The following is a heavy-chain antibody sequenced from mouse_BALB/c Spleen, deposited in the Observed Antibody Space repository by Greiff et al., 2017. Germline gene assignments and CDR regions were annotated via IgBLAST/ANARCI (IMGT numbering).Heavy chain of an antibody. J-gene: IGHJ1*01. CDR3: ARPGGYDGYWYFDV. CDR1: GFTFSSYA. V-gene: IGHV5-9-3*01. CDR2: ISSGGSYT. D-gene: IGHD2-2*01. Sequence: EVKLVESGGGLVKPGGSLKLSCAASGFTFSSYAMSWVRQTPEKRLEWVATISSGGSYTYYPDSVKGRFTISRDNAKNTLYLQMSSLRSEDTAMYYCARPGGYDGYWYFDVWGAGTTVTVSS.